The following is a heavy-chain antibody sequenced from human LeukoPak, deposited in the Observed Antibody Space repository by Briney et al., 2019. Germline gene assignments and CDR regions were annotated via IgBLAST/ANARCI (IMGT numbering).Heavy chain of an antibody. V-gene: IGHV1-2*02. CDR2: INPNSGGT. J-gene: IGHJ4*02. Sequence: EASVKVSCKASGYTFTGYYMHWVRQAPGQGLEWMGWINPNSGGTNYAQKFQGRVTMTRDTSISTAYMELSRLTSDDKAIYYCARKDYFDYWGQGTLVTVSS. CDR3: ARKDYFDY. CDR1: GYTFTGYY.